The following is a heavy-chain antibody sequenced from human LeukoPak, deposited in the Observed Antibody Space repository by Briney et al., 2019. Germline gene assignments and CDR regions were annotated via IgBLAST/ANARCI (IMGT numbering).Heavy chain of an antibody. CDR1: GFTFSRYW. Sequence: PGGSLRLSCAASGFTFSRYWMSWVRQAPGKGLEWVANIKLDGSEKYYVDSVKGGFTIARDNSKNTLYLQINSLTDEDTAVYYCAKDQDIVVVVAAPRRNRGVLDYWRQGTLLTLPS. V-gene: IGHV3-7*01. CDR3: AKDQDIVVVVAAPRRNRGVLDY. J-gene: IGHJ4*02. CDR2: IKLDGSEK. D-gene: IGHD2-15*01.